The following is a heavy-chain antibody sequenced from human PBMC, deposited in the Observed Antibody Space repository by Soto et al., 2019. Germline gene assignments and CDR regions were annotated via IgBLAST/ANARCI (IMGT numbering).Heavy chain of an antibody. Sequence: QVQLVESGGGVVQPGRSLRLSCAASGFTFSSYGMHWVRQAPGKGLEWVAVISYDGSNKYYADSVKGRFTISRDNSKNTLYLQMNSLRAEDTAVYYCAKGLNPCSGGSCYPSWGQGTLVTVSS. J-gene: IGHJ4*02. CDR1: GFTFSSYG. CDR2: ISYDGSNK. D-gene: IGHD2-15*01. V-gene: IGHV3-30*18. CDR3: AKGLNPCSGGSCYPS.